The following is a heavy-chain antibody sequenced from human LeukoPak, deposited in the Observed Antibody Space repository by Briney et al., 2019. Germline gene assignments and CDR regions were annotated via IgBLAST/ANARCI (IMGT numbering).Heavy chain of an antibody. Sequence: ASVKVSCKLSGYTLTELPMHWVRQAPGKGLQWMGGFDPEDGETIYAQKFQGRVTMTQDTSTDTAYMELSSLTYEDTAVYYCARDWGGHYGGIGEINWFDPWGQGTLVTVSS. V-gene: IGHV1-24*01. CDR2: FDPEDGET. CDR3: ARDWGGHYGGIGEINWFDP. J-gene: IGHJ5*02. D-gene: IGHD4-23*01. CDR1: GYTLTELP.